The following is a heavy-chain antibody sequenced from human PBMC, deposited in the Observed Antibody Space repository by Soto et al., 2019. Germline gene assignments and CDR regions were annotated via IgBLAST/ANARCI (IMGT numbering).Heavy chain of an antibody. CDR2: INRIGSA. V-gene: IGHV4-34*01. CDR3: ARGGVVMIRGITGKRTWLDP. Sequence: QVQLQQWGDGLLKPSETLSLTCAVYGGSFSSYYWNWIRQSPGKGLEWIGDINRIGSANYNPSLTGRGTMSVDSSKKQFYLRLTSVTAADTAMYYCARGGVVMIRGITGKRTWLDPWGQGTLVIVS. CDR1: GGSFSSYY. J-gene: IGHJ5*02. D-gene: IGHD3-10*01.